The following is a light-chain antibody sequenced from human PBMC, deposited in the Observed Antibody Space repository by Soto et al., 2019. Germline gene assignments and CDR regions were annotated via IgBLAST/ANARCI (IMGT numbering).Light chain of an antibody. J-gene: IGKJ1*01. V-gene: IGKV4-1*01. Sequence: DIVMTQSPDSLAVSLGERATINCRSSQSVLYSSSNKNYLAWYQQKPGQPPKLLIYWASTRESGVPDRFSGSGSGADFTLTISSLQAEDVALYYCQQYCSSPWTFGHGTKVEIK. CDR2: WAS. CDR1: QSVLYSSSNKNY. CDR3: QQYCSSPWT.